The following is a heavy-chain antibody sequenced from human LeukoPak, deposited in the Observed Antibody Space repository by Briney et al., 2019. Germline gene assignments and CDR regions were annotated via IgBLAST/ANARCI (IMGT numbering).Heavy chain of an antibody. Sequence: ASVKVSCKASGYTFTSYAVHWVRQAPGQRLEWMGWINAGNGNTKYSQKFQGRVTITRDTSASTAYMELSSLRSEDTAVYYCARDRIVVVPAGFDPWGQGTLVTVSS. CDR1: GYTFTSYA. J-gene: IGHJ5*02. CDR3: ARDRIVVVPAGFDP. V-gene: IGHV1-3*01. D-gene: IGHD2-2*01. CDR2: INAGNGNT.